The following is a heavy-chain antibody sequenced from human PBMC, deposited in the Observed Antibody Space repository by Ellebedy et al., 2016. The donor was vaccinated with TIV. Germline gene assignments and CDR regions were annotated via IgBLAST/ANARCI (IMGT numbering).Heavy chain of an antibody. CDR1: GFTSSSYA. CDR3: AKDREVSGVVVAATSNYFDY. Sequence: PGGSLRLSCPASGFTSSSYAMSWVRQAPGKGLEWVSAISGSGGSTYYADSGKGRFTISRDNSKNTLYLRMNSLRAEDTAVYYCAKDREVSGVVVAATSNYFDYWGQGTLVTVSS. D-gene: IGHD2-15*01. J-gene: IGHJ4*02. CDR2: ISGSGGST. V-gene: IGHV3-23*01.